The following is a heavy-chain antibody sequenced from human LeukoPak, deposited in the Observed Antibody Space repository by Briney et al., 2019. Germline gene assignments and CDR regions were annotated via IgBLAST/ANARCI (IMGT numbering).Heavy chain of an antibody. CDR3: ARDPPAVAANTYG. V-gene: IGHV3-66*01. CDR2: IYSGGGT. J-gene: IGHJ4*02. D-gene: IGHD6-6*01. Sequence: GGSLRLSCAASGFTVSNNYMRWVRQAPGKVLEWVSLIYSGGGTYYADAVKGRFTISRDGSKNMLYLQMDSLRAEDTAIYYCARDPPAVAANTYGWGQGTLVTVSS. CDR1: GFTVSNNY.